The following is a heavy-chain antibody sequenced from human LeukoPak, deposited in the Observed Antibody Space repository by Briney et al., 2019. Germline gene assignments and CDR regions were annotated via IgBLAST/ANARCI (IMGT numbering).Heavy chain of an antibody. J-gene: IGHJ6*03. D-gene: IGHD1-26*01. CDR3: ARGEGTATYYYYLDV. V-gene: IGHV1-2*02. Sequence: ASVKVSCKASGYTFTGYYIHWVRQAPGQGLEWMGWINPNTDVTNYAQTFQGRVTMTRDTSINTAYMELSRLRSDDTAVYYCARGEGTATYYYYLDVWGKGTTVITSS. CDR1: GYTFTGYY. CDR2: INPNTDVT.